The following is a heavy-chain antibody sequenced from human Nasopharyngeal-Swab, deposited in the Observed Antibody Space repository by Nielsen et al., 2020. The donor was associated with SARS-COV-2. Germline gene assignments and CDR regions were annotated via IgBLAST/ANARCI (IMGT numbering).Heavy chain of an antibody. CDR2: INPSGGST. D-gene: IGHD2-2*01. Sequence: ASVKVSCKASGYTFTSYYMHWVRQAPGQGLEWMGIINPSGGSTGYAQKFQGRVTMTRDTSTSTVYMELSSLRSEDTAVYYCAKVHVPAAISCYMDVWGKGTTVTVSS. J-gene: IGHJ6*03. CDR3: AKVHVPAAISCYMDV. CDR1: GYTFTSYY. V-gene: IGHV1-46*01.